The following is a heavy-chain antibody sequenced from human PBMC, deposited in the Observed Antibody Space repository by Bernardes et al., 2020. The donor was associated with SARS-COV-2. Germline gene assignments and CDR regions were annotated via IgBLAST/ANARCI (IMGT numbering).Heavy chain of an antibody. CDR3: AKVETTVTTRFDS. J-gene: IGHJ4*02. CDR1: GFTLGICA. CDR2: IGGGGGEA. D-gene: IGHD4-4*01. Sequence: LGLSREVSGFTLGICAMHGAREAPGGGRKGGSGIGGGGGEAFSALAVKGRFTVSRDNARNPLYLQMRSLRYEDTAFYFCAKVETTVTTRFDSGGRGTLVTVSS. V-gene: IGHV3-23*01.